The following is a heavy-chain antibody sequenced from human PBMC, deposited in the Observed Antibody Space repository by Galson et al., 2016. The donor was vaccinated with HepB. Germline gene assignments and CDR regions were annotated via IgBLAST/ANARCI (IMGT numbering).Heavy chain of an antibody. CDR3: AKAYYDSSGINLNFDY. D-gene: IGHD3-22*01. CDR2: ISGSGGAT. Sequence: SLRLSCAASGFTFSTYAMSWVCQAPGKGLEWVSGISGSGGATYHADSVRGRFTISRDNSKNTLYLQMNGLRAEDTAIYYCAKAYYDSSGINLNFDYWGQGTLVTVSS. J-gene: IGHJ4*02. V-gene: IGHV3-23*01. CDR1: GFTFSTYA.